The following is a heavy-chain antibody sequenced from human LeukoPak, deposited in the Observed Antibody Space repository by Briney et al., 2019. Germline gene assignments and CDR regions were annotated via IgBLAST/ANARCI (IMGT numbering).Heavy chain of an antibody. D-gene: IGHD5-12*01. CDR1: GGSFSGYY. CDR3: ARGGPYSGYDWKDY. CDR2: INHSGST. V-gene: IGHV4-34*01. Sequence: SETLSLTCAVYGGSFSGYYWSWIRQPPGKGLEWIGEINHSGSTNYNPSLKSRVTISVDTSKNQFSLKLSSVTAADTAVYYCARGGPYSGYDWKDYWGQGTLVTVSS. J-gene: IGHJ4*02.